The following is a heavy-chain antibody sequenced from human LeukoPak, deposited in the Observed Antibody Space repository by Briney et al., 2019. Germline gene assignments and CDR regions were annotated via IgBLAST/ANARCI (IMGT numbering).Heavy chain of an antibody. D-gene: IGHD2-2*01. CDR2: ISGSGGAT. CDR1: GFTFSSNA. V-gene: IGHV3-23*01. J-gene: IGHJ4*02. Sequence: GGSLRLSFAAYGFTFSSNAMSWVRQAPGKGLEWVSGISGSGGATYYADSVKGRFTISRDISKNTLYLQMNSLRAEDTAVYYCARFSSTWYFGNWGQGTLVTVSS. CDR3: ARFSSTWYFGN.